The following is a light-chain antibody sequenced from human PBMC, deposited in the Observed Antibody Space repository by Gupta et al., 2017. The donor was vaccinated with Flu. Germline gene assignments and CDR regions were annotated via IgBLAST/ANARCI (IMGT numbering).Light chain of an antibody. CDR2: RTS. CDR1: SGSVSSADY. Sequence: QTVVTQEPSLSVSPRGSVTLTCGLTSGSVSSADYASWYQQTPGQPPRTLIYRTSSRFSGVPDRFSGSIVEGKAALTITGALTEDESQYYCLLDVAVDIQWIFGGGTRLTVL. V-gene: IGLV8-61*01. J-gene: IGLJ2*01. CDR3: LLDVAVDIQWI.